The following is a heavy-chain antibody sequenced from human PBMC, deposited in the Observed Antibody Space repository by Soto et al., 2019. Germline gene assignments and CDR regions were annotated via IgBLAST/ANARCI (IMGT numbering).Heavy chain of an antibody. CDR3: AHRPSYCSGGSCYSGFDY. D-gene: IGHD2-15*01. CDR2: IYWYDDK. Sequence: QITLKESGPTLVKPTQTLTLTCTFSGFSLSTSGVGVGWIRQPPGKAMEWLAIIYWYDDKRYIPSLKSRLTITKDNSKIQVVLTMTNMDPVDTATYYCAHRPSYCSGGSCYSGFDYWGQGTLVTVSS. CDR1: GFSLSTSGVG. V-gene: IGHV2-5*01. J-gene: IGHJ4*02.